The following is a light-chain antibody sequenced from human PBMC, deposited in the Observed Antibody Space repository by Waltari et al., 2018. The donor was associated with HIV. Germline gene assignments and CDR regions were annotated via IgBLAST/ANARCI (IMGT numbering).Light chain of an antibody. CDR2: NDN. CDR1: SSHIGTHA. Sequence: QSVPPQPPSVSAPPGTSATLSCTGRSSHIGTHALPWYQQVPGRAPNLLLYNDNNRPSGVPDRFSGSKSGTSASLAITGLQAEDETDYYCQSYDSSLSGSVFGGGTKLTVL. V-gene: IGLV1-40*01. CDR3: QSYDSSLSGSV. J-gene: IGLJ2*01.